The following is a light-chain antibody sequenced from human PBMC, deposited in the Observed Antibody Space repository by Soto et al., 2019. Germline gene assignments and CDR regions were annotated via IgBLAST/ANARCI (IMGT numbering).Light chain of an antibody. J-gene: IGKJ1*01. CDR1: QSIRSY. V-gene: IGKV1-39*01. Sequence: DIQMTQSPSSLSASVGDRVTITCRASQSIRSYLNWYQQKPGKAPKPLIFAASSLQSGVPSRFSGSGSGTDFTLTISSLQPEDFATYYCQQSYRTLWTFGHGTKVEIK. CDR3: QQSYRTLWT. CDR2: AAS.